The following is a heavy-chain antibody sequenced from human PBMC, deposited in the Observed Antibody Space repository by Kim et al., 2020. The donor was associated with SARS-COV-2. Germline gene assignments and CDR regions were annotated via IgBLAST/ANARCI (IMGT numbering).Heavy chain of an antibody. D-gene: IGHD3-10*01. V-gene: IGHV4-31*01. CDR2: ISYSGST. Sequence: SETLSLTCTVSGGSISSGGYYWSWIRQHPGKGLEWIGYISYSGSTYYNPSLRSQTTVTLDTSKNQFSLKLTSVTAADTAVYFCARHSGIYYRSGMDVWGQGTTVTVSS. CDR1: GGSISSGGYY. J-gene: IGHJ6*02. CDR3: ARHSGIYYRSGMDV.